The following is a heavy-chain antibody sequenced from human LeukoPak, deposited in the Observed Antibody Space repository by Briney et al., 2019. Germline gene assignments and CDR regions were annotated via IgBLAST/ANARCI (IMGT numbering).Heavy chain of an antibody. CDR2: ISAYNGNT. CDR1: GYTFTSYG. J-gene: IGHJ3*02. V-gene: IGHV1-18*01. D-gene: IGHD6-13*01. CDR3: ARGLQQLVLGAFDI. Sequence: ASVKVSCKASGYTFTSYGISWVRQAPGQGLEWMGWISAYNGNTNYAQKLQGRVTMTTDTSTSTVYMELSSLRSEDTAVYYCARGLQQLVLGAFDIWGQGTMVTVSS.